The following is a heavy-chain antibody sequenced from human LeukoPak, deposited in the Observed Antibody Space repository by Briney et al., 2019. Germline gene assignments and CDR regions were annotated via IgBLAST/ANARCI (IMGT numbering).Heavy chain of an antibody. CDR1: GGSISSYY. V-gene: IGHV4-59*01. CDR2: IYYSGST. D-gene: IGHD3-22*01. CDR3: ARSSEGRYYYDSSGFSYYYYYMDV. Sequence: SETLSLTCTVSGGSISSYYWSWIRQPPGKGLEWIGYIYYSGSTYYNPSLRSRVTISVDTSKNQFSLKLSSVTAADTAVYYCARSSEGRYYYDSSGFSYYYYYMDVWGKGTTDTISS. J-gene: IGHJ6*03.